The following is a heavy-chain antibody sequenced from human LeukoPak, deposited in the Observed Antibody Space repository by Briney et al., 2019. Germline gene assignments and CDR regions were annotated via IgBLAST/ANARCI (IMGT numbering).Heavy chain of an antibody. V-gene: IGHV3-23*01. J-gene: IGHJ5*02. CDR2: ISGSGGST. Sequence: PGGSLRLSCAAPGFTFSSYAMTWFRQAPGKGLEWVSAISGSGGSTYYADSVKGRFTISRDNSKNTLYLQMNSLRAEDTAVYYCAKDYCSGGSCYPADWFDPWGQGTLVTVSS. CDR1: GFTFSSYA. CDR3: AKDYCSGGSCYPADWFDP. D-gene: IGHD2-15*01.